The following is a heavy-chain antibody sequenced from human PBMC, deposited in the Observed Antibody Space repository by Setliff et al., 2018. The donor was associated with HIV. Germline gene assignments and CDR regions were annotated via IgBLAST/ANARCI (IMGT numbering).Heavy chain of an antibody. V-gene: IGHV1-2*02. Sequence: ASVKVSCKASGYTFTSYYIHWVRQAPGQGLEWMGWISPDNGNTRISQRFRGSVTMTRDRSINTAYMELSGLTSDDTAVYYCAQGSDVLKMVPVLGRYWGQGTLVTVSS. CDR1: GYTFTSYY. CDR3: AQGSDVLKMVPVLGRY. J-gene: IGHJ4*02. CDR2: ISPDNGNT. D-gene: IGHD2-21*02.